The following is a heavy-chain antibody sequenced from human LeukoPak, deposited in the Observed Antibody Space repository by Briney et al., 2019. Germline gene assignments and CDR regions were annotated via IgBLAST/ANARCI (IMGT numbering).Heavy chain of an antibody. CDR1: GYTFSGYY. V-gene: IGHV1-2*02. CDR2: INPNSGGT. D-gene: IGHD6-13*01. J-gene: IGHJ4*02. CDR3: ARFRSSWLVDY. Sequence: GASVKVSCKASGYTFSGYYIHWVRQAPGQGLEWMGWINPNSGGTNYAQKFQGRVAMTRDTSISTAYMELSRLRSDDTAVYYCARFRSSWLVDYWGQGTLVTVSS.